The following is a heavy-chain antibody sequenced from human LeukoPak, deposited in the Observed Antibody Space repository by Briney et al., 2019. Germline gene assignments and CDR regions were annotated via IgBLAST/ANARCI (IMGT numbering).Heavy chain of an antibody. J-gene: IGHJ5*02. D-gene: IGHD2-2*02. Sequence: QPGGSLRLSCAASGFTFSSYGMHWVRQAPGKGLEWVAVISYDGSNKYYADSVKGRFTISRDNSKNTLYLQMNSLRAEDTAVYYCAREEWVVPAAINPPRNNWFDPWGQGTLVTVSS. CDR2: ISYDGSNK. CDR3: AREEWVVPAAINPPRNNWFDP. V-gene: IGHV3-30*03. CDR1: GFTFSSYG.